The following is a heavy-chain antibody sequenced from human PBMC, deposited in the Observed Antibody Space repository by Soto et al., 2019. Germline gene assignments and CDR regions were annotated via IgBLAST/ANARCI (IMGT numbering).Heavy chain of an antibody. J-gene: IGHJ6*03. Sequence: EVQLVESGGGLVQPGGSLRLSCAASEFTFSGRSVHWVRQAPGKGLVWVSGIDKVGTVSTYADSVKGRFTSSRANAKNTVYLQMNSLRVEDTAVYYCARGWFGPDVWGKGTTVTVSS. V-gene: IGHV3-74*01. CDR3: ARGWFGPDV. D-gene: IGHD3-10*01. CDR1: EFTFSGRS. CDR2: IDKVGTVS.